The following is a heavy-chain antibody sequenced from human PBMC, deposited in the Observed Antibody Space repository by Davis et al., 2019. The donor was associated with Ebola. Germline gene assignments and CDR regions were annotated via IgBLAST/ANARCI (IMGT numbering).Heavy chain of an antibody. D-gene: IGHD3-9*01. J-gene: IGHJ6*02. Sequence: AASVKVSCKASGYDFSDYYIHWVQGAPGKGLEWVGLVDPKGGKTVYAEKFQDRVTIMADKSTDTVYMELSSLRYEDTGVYYCATLDILTAYIPYAMDVWGQGTTVTVSS. CDR2: VDPKGGKT. CDR1: GYDFSDYY. V-gene: IGHV1-69-2*01. CDR3: ATLDILTAYIPYAMDV.